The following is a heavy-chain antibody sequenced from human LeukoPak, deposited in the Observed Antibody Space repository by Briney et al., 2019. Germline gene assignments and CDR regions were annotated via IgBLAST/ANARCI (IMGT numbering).Heavy chain of an antibody. V-gene: IGHV1-18*01. CDR1: GYTFTNYG. D-gene: IGHD3-22*01. CDR3: ARDGRHRYYYDSSGFYGGWFDP. Sequence: ASVKVSCKTSGYTFTNYGIIWVRQAHGQGLEWMGWISGYNGYTHYAQNLQGRVTMTTDTSTTTAYMELRSLRSDDTAVYYCARDGRHRYYYDSSGFYGGWFDPWGQGTLVTVSS. J-gene: IGHJ5*02. CDR2: ISGYNGYT.